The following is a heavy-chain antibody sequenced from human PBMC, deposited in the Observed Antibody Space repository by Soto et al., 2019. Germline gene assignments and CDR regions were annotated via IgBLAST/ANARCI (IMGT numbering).Heavy chain of an antibody. Sequence: GGSLRLSCAASGFTFSSYAMSWVRQAPGKGLEWVSAISGSGGSTYYADSVKGRFTISRDNSKNTLYLQMNSLRAEDTAVYYCAKDHPDIVATILYYFDYWGQGTLVTVSS. D-gene: IGHD5-12*01. CDR3: AKDHPDIVATILYYFDY. V-gene: IGHV3-23*01. J-gene: IGHJ4*02. CDR1: GFTFSSYA. CDR2: ISGSGGST.